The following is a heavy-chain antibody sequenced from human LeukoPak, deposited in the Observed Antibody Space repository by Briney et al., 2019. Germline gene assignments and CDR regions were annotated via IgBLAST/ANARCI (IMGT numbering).Heavy chain of an antibody. D-gene: IGHD6-13*01. CDR2: ISSSGSTI. Sequence: GGSLRLSCAASGFTFSSYEMNWVRQAPGKGLQWVSYISSSGSTIYYADSVKGRFTISRDNAKNSLYLQMNSLRLEDTALYYCAKDRSSSWYPGIDYWGQGILVTVSP. CDR3: AKDRSSSWYPGIDY. V-gene: IGHV3-48*03. CDR1: GFTFSSYE. J-gene: IGHJ4*02.